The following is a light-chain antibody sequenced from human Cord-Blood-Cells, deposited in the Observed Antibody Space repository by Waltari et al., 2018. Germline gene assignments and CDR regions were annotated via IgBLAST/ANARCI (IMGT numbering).Light chain of an antibody. Sequence: DIQMTQSPSTLSASVGDRVTITCRASQSISSWLAWYQQKPGNATKLLIYDASSLESGVPSRFSGSGSGTEFTLTISSLQPDDFATYYCQQYNSYWTFGQGTKVEIK. CDR2: DAS. V-gene: IGKV1-5*01. J-gene: IGKJ1*01. CDR1: QSISSW. CDR3: QQYNSYWT.